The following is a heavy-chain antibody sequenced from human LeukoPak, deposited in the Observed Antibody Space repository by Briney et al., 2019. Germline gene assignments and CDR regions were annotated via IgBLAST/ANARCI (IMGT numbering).Heavy chain of an antibody. D-gene: IGHD6-13*01. V-gene: IGHV1-18*01. CDR1: GYTFTSYG. CDR3: ARDDVGKAAAGTSPGDY. Sequence: ASVKVSCKASGYTFTSYGISWVRQAPGQGLEWMGWISAYNGNTNYAQKLQGRVTMTRDMSTSTVYMELSSLRSEDTAVYYCARDDVGKAAAGTSPGDYWGQGTLVTVSS. J-gene: IGHJ4*02. CDR2: ISAYNGNT.